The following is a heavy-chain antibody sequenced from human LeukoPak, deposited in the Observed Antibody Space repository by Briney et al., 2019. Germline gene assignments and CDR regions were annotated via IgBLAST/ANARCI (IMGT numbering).Heavy chain of an antibody. J-gene: IGHJ4*02. V-gene: IGHV3-23*01. D-gene: IGHD4-11*01. Sequence: GGSLRLSCAASGFTFSSYAMSWVRQAPGKGLEWVSAISGSGGSTYYADSVKGRFTISRDNSKNTLYLQMNSLRAEDTAVYYCAKAIQPNDYSNYFDYWGQGTLVTVSS. CDR3: AKAIQPNDYSNYFDY. CDR1: GFTFSSYA. CDR2: ISGSGGST.